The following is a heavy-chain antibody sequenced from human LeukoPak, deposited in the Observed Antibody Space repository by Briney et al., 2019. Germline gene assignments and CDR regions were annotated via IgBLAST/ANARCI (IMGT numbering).Heavy chain of an antibody. D-gene: IGHD3-22*01. J-gene: IGHJ4*02. CDR2: IYYSGST. CDR1: GGSISSYY. V-gene: IGHV4-59*01. Sequence: SETLSLTCTVSGGSISSYYWSWIRQPPGKGLEWIGYIYYSGSTTYNPSLKSRVTISVDTSKIQFSLKLSSVTAADTAVYYCARASYYYESGGYAYFFDYWGQGTLVTVSA. CDR3: ARASYYYESGGYAYFFDY.